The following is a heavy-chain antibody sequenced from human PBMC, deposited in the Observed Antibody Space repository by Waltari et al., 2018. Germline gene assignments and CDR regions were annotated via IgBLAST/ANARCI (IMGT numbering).Heavy chain of an antibody. V-gene: IGHV3-30*03. D-gene: IGHD6-19*01. CDR2: ISYDGSNK. Sequence: AASGFTFSSYGMHWVRQAPGKGLEWVAVISYDGSNKYYADSVKGRFTISRENSKNTLYLQMSSLRSEDTAVYYCAADIAVADYYFDYWGQGTLVTVSS. CDR3: AADIAVADYYFDY. J-gene: IGHJ4*02. CDR1: GFTFSSYG.